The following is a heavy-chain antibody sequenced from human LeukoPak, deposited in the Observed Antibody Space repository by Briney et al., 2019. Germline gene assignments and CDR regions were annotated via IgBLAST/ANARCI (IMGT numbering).Heavy chain of an antibody. V-gene: IGHV4-61*01. CDR1: GGSISSGSYY. CDR2: IYYTGIT. D-gene: IGHD3-10*01. J-gene: IGHJ4*02. CDR3: AREGGSGTYSPFDF. Sequence: SETLSLTCTVSGGSISSGSYYWGWIRQPPGKGLEWIGQIYYTGITNYNPPLKSRVSISVDTSKNQFSLNLSSVTAADTAIYYCAREGGSGTYSPFDFWGQGTLATVSS.